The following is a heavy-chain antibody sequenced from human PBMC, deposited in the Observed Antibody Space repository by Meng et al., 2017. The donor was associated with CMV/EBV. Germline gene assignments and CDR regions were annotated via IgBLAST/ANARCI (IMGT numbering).Heavy chain of an antibody. CDR2: IYTSGST. J-gene: IGHJ4*02. Sequence: SGGSISSYYWSWIRQPAGKGLEWIGRIYTSGSTNYSPSLKSRVTMSVDTSKNQFSLRLSSVTAADTAVYYCAREEITMVRGVLNYFDYWGQGTLVTVSS. CDR3: AREEITMVRGVLNYFDY. V-gene: IGHV4-4*07. D-gene: IGHD3-10*01. CDR1: GGSISSYY.